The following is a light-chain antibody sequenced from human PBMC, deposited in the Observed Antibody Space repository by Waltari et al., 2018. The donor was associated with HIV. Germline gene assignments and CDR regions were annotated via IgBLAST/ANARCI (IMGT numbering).Light chain of an antibody. CDR2: VYTNGSH. Sequence: VLTQSPSASASLGASVRLTCSLSDRHNTYAIAWHQLHPEMGPRFLMSVYTNGSHNKGDGISDRFSGSSFGAERYLAISNRQSEDEADYFCQTWDIGIVVFGGGTRLSVL. J-gene: IGLJ2*01. CDR3: QTWDIGIVV. V-gene: IGLV4-69*02. CDR1: DRHNTYA.